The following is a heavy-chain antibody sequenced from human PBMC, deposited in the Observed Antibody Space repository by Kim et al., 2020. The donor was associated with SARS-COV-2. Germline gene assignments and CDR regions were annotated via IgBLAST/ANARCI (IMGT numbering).Heavy chain of an antibody. CDR3: AKDANYDFWIEYYYYMDV. D-gene: IGHD3-3*01. J-gene: IGHJ6*03. V-gene: IGHV3-23*01. Sequence: KARFTLSRDNSKNTLYLQMNSLRAEDTAVYYCAKDANYDFWIEYYYYMDVWGKGTTVTVSS.